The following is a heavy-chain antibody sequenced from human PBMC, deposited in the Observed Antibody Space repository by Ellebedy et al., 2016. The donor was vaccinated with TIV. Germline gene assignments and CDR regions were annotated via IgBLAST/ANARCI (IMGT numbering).Heavy chain of an antibody. CDR1: GFTFGSDW. CDR3: ARGNAGYSSSWHEY. D-gene: IGHD6-13*01. Sequence: GESLKISCAASGFTFGSDWMHWVRQAPGKGLVWVSRINSDGTSTSYADSVKGRFTISRDNAKNTMYLQMNSLRAEDTAVYYCARGNAGYSSSWHEYWGQGTLVTVSS. J-gene: IGHJ4*02. V-gene: IGHV3-74*01. CDR2: INSDGTST.